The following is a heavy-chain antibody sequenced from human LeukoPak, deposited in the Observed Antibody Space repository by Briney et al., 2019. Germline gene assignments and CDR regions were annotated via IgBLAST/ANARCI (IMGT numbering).Heavy chain of an antibody. J-gene: IGHJ4*02. Sequence: SETLSLTCTVSGDSISSYSWNWIRQPPGKGLEWIGYIYDSGSTNYNPSPKSRVTISVDKSKNQFSLKLSSVTAADTAVYYCARAMVRGVRSPYYFDYWGQGTLVTVSS. CDR3: ARAMVRGVRSPYYFDY. CDR2: IYDSGST. V-gene: IGHV4-59*01. D-gene: IGHD3-10*01. CDR1: GDSISSYS.